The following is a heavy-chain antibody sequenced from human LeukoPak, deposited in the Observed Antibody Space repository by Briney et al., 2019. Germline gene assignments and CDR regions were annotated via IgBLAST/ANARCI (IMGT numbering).Heavy chain of an antibody. J-gene: IGHJ5*02. D-gene: IGHD1-14*01. V-gene: IGHV1-69*05. CDR2: IIPIFGTA. Sequence: SVEVSCKASGGTFSSYAISWVRQAPGQGLEWMGRIIPIFGTANYAQKFQGRVTITTDESTSTAYMELSSLRSEDTAVYYCARVVGGATGNNWFDPWGQGTLVTVSS. CDR1: GGTFSSYA. CDR3: ARVVGGATGNNWFDP.